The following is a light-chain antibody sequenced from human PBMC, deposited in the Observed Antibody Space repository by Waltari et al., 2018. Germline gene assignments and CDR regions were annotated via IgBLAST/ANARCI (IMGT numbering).Light chain of an antibody. J-gene: IGLJ2*01. Sequence: QSALTQPPSASGSPGQSVTISCTGTSSDVGGYNYVSWYQQHPGKAPKLMIYEVSKRPSGVPDRFSGSKSGNTASLTVSGLQAEDEADYYCSSYAGSNPDVVVGGGTKLTVL. CDR3: SSYAGSNPDVV. V-gene: IGLV2-8*01. CDR1: SSDVGGYNY. CDR2: EVS.